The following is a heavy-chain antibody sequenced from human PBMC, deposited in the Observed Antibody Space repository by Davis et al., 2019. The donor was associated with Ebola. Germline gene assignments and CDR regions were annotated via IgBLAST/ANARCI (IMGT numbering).Heavy chain of an antibody. D-gene: IGHD2-2*01. Sequence: GESLKISCKTSGFIFRNYVMSWVRQAPGKGLEWVSTLGTSADTYYADSVKGRFTISRDNSKNTLYLQMNGLRVEDTAIYYCAKDTSNIWFDMWGQGTNVTVSS. CDR3: AKDTSNIWFDM. CDR1: GFIFRNYV. V-gene: IGHV3-23*01. J-gene: IGHJ3*02. CDR2: LGTSADT.